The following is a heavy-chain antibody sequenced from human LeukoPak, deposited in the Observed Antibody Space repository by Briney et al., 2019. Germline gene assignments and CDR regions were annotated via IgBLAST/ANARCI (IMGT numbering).Heavy chain of an antibody. CDR2: IIPIFGTA. V-gene: IGHV1-69*06. Sequence: SVKVSCKASGGTFSSYAVSWVRQAPGQGLEWMGGIIPIFGTANYAQKFQGRVTITADKSTSTAYMELSSLRSEDTAVYYCARLWVVGATFAAFDIWGQGTMVTVSS. CDR1: GGTFSSYA. CDR3: ARLWVVGATFAAFDI. J-gene: IGHJ3*02. D-gene: IGHD1-26*01.